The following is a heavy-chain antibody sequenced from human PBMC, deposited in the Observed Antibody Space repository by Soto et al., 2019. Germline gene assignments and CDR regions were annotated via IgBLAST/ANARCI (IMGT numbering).Heavy chain of an antibody. D-gene: IGHD6-19*01. CDR3: AKERGPRRQWLVDPFDS. CDR1: GFTFSYYG. J-gene: IGHJ4*02. CDR2: ISFDGSKK. V-gene: IGHV3-30*18. Sequence: QVQLVESGGGVVQPGRSLRLSCVGSGFTFSYYGMHWVRQGPGKGLEWVAVISFDGSKKYYRDSVKGRFTSSRDNSKNTLYLQMNSLRVEDTAVYGCAKERGPRRQWLVDPFDSWGQGPLVTGSS.